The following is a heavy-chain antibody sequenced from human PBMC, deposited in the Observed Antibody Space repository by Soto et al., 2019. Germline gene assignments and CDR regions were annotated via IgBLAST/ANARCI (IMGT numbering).Heavy chain of an antibody. J-gene: IGHJ6*02. D-gene: IGHD4-17*01. V-gene: IGHV4-34*01. CDR3: ARGKGEDYGDSYHYYGLDV. CDR1: GGSFSGYY. CDR2: INHSGST. Sequence: SETLSLTCAVYGGSFSGYYWSWIRQPPGKGLGWIGEINHSGSTNYNTSLKSRVPISVDKSKNQFSLKLSSVTAADAAVCDCARGKGEDYGDSYHYYGLDVWGQGTTVTVSS.